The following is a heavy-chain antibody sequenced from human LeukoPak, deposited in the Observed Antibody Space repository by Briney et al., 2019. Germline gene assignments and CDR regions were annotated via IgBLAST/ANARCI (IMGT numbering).Heavy chain of an antibody. CDR2: IIPIFGTA. CDR1: GGTFSSYA. D-gene: IGHD6-19*01. J-gene: IGHJ4*02. Sequence: ASVKVSCKASGGTFSSYAISWVRQAPGQGLEWMGGIIPIFGTANYAQKFQGRVTITADKSTSTAYMELSSLRSEDTAVYYCAGGNSSGWYGDYWGQGTLVTVSS. V-gene: IGHV1-69*06. CDR3: AGGNSSGWYGDY.